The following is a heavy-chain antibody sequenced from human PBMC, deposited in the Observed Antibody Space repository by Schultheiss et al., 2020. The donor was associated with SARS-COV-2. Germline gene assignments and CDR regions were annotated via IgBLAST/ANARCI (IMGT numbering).Heavy chain of an antibody. CDR2: ISSSSSTI. CDR1: GFTFSSYS. D-gene: IGHD3-3*01. CDR3: ARGYYDFWSGYHNWFDP. Sequence: VGSLRLSCAASGFTFSSYSMNWVRQAPGKGLEWVSYISSSSSTIYYADSVKGRFTISRDNAKNSLYLQMNSLRAEDTAVYYCARGYYDFWSGYHNWFDPWGQGTLVTVSS. V-gene: IGHV3-48*01. J-gene: IGHJ5*02.